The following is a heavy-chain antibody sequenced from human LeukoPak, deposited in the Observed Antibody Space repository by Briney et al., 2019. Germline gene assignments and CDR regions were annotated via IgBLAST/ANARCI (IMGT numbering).Heavy chain of an antibody. CDR1: GYSFTSYW. CDR2: IYPGDSDT. CDR3: ARSYDSSGYYYYYYGMDV. V-gene: IGHV5-51*07. Sequence: GESLKISCKGSGYSFTSYWIGWVHQMPGKGLEWMGIIYPGDSDTRYSPSFQGQVTISADKSISTAYLQWSSLKASDTAMYYCARSYDSSGYYYYYYGMDVWGQGTTVTVSS. D-gene: IGHD3-22*01. J-gene: IGHJ6*02.